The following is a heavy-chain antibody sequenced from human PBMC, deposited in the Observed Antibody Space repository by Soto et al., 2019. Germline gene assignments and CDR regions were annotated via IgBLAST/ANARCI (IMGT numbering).Heavy chain of an antibody. CDR3: AKDDVSGDGLWLVSD. D-gene: IGHD2-21*02. V-gene: IGHV3-23*01. J-gene: IGHJ4*02. CDR1: GFTFSKYA. CDR2: ITGSGLTI. Sequence: GGSLRLSCAASGFTFSKYAMIWVRQAPGKGQEWVSGITGSGLTIEHSASVKGRFTISRDNSKNTVYLQMNSLRAEDTAIYYCAKDDVSGDGLWLVSDWGQGTPVTVSS.